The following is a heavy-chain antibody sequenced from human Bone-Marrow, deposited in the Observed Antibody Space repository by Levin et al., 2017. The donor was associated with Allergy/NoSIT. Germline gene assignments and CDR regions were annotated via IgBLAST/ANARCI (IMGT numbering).Heavy chain of an antibody. CDR1: GYRFTSYY. D-gene: IGHD4-11*01. Sequence: ASVKVSCKASGYRFTSYYMNWVRQTPGQGLEWMGLINPTGGGTSYAPKFLGRVTMTRDTSTNTVYMELSSLRSDDTAVYFCATPIYSIGGFDYWGQGTPVTV. CDR2: INPTGGGT. J-gene: IGHJ4*02. V-gene: IGHV1-46*01. CDR3: ATPIYSIGGFDY.